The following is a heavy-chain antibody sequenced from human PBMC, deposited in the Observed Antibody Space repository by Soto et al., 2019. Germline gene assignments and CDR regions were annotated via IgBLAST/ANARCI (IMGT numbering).Heavy chain of an antibody. Sequence: GGSLRLSCAASGFTFSSYATHRVRQAPGKGLEWAAVISYDGSNKYYADSVKGRFTISRDNSKNTLYLQMNSLRAEDTAVYYCAREGTYSYGYVAYFDYWGQGTLVTVSS. D-gene: IGHD5-18*01. CDR3: AREGTYSYGYVAYFDY. CDR2: ISYDGSNK. J-gene: IGHJ4*02. V-gene: IGHV3-30-3*01. CDR1: GFTFSSYA.